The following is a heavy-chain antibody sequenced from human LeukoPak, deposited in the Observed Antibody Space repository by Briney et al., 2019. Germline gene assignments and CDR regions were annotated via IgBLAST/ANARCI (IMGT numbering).Heavy chain of an antibody. CDR3: AKEWDTFDY. CDR2: IYSDGNT. Sequence: GGSLRLSCAASGFTIKTSYMTWVRQAPGRGLEWVSVIYSDGNTYYADSVKGRFTISRDNSKNTLYLQMNSLRAEDAAVYYCAKEWDTFDYWGQGTLVTVSS. J-gene: IGHJ4*02. D-gene: IGHD1-26*01. V-gene: IGHV3-53*01. CDR1: GFTIKTSY.